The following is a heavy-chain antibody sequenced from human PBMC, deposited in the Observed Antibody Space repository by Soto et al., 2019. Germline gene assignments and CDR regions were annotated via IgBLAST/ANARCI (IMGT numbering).Heavy chain of an antibody. CDR1: GGTFSSYA. Sequence: ASVKVSCKASGGTFSSYAIHSVRLAPGQGLEWMGGIIPIFGTANYAQKFQGRVTITADESTSTAYMELSSLRSEDTALHYCASGRGYEYYYYGMDVWGQGATVTVSS. CDR2: IIPIFGTA. V-gene: IGHV1-69*13. D-gene: IGHD2-15*01. CDR3: ASGRGYEYYYYGMDV. J-gene: IGHJ6*02.